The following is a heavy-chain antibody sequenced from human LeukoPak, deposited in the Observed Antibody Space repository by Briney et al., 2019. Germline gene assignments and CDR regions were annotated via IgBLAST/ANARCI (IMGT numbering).Heavy chain of an antibody. CDR3: ARSWRYSYGYDFWFDP. Sequence: GESLQISCKGSGYSITSYWIGWVRQMPGKGLEWMGIIYPGDSDTRYSPSFQGQVTISADKSISTAYLQWSSLKASDTAMYYCARSWRYSYGYDFWFDPWGQGTLVTVSS. V-gene: IGHV5-51*01. CDR1: GYSITSYW. J-gene: IGHJ5*02. D-gene: IGHD5-18*01. CDR2: IYPGDSDT.